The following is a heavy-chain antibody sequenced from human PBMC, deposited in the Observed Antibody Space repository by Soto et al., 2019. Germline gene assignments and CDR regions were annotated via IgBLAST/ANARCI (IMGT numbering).Heavy chain of an antibody. V-gene: IGHV1-69*13. J-gene: IGHJ6*02. D-gene: IGHD2-15*01. Sequence: SVKVSCKASGGTFSTHAIIWVRQAPGHGLEWMGGIIPISGTTYYTQKFQGRVTITADEPTSTAFMELSSLKSEDTAVFYCARGYCSGGNCYSGMDVCVPRTMVIVSS. CDR3: ARGYCSGGNCYSGMDV. CDR1: GGTFSTHA. CDR2: IIPISGTT.